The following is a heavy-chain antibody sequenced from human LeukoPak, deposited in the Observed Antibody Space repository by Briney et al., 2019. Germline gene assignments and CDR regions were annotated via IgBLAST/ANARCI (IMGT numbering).Heavy chain of an antibody. CDR2: IYYSGST. J-gene: IGHJ3*02. D-gene: IGHD6-13*01. Sequence: SETLSLTCTVSGGSISSRYWSWIRQPPGKGLEWIGYIYYSGSTNYNPSLKSRVTISVDTSKNQFSLKLSSVTAADTAVYYCARVAQQLVLRDAFDIWGQGTMVTVSS. V-gene: IGHV4-59*11. CDR3: ARVAQQLVLRDAFDI. CDR1: GGSISSRY.